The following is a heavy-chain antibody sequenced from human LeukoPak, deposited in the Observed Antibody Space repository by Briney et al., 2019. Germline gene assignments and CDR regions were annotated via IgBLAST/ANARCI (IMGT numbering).Heavy chain of an antibody. CDR2: ISYDGSNK. CDR1: GFTFSSYA. V-gene: IGHV3-30-3*01. Sequence: GGSLRLSCAASGFTFSSYAMSWVRQAPGKGLEWVAVISYDGSNKYYADSVKGRFTISRDNSKNTLYLQMNSLRAEDTAVYYCARDFAMVRGVPLSYFDYRGQGTLVTVSS. CDR3: ARDFAMVRGVPLSYFDY. D-gene: IGHD3-10*01. J-gene: IGHJ4*02.